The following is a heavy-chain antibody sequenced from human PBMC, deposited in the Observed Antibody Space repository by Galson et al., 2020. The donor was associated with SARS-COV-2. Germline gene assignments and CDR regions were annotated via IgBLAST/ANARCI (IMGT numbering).Heavy chain of an antibody. V-gene: IGHV1-8*02. D-gene: IGHD3-3*01. J-gene: IGHJ6*02. CDR2: MNPNSGNT. Sequence: GESLKISCMASGYTFTSYDINWVRQATGQGLEWMGWMNPNSGNTGYAQKFQGRVTMTRNTSISTAYMELSSLRSEDTAVYYCARSPILSGLLGVVISPYYYYGMDVWGQGTTVIVSS. CDR1: GYTFTSYD. CDR3: ARSPILSGLLGVVISPYYYYGMDV.